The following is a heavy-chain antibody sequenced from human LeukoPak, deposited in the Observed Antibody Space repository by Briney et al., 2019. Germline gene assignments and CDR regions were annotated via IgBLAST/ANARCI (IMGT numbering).Heavy chain of an antibody. D-gene: IGHD3-22*01. CDR1: GYIFMSYG. V-gene: IGHV1-18*01. Sequence: ASVKVSCKASGYIFMSYGINWVRQAPGQGLEWMGWISPYNGDTIYAQRLQGRVTMTTDTSTTTAYMELRSLRSDDTAVYYCARDDYYDSSGYYTLWGQGTLVTVSS. CDR2: ISPYNGDT. J-gene: IGHJ1*01. CDR3: ARDDYYDSSGYYTL.